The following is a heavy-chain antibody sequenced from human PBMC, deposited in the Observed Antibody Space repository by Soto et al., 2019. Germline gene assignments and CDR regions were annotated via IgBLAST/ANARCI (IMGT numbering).Heavy chain of an antibody. CDR1: GGSMYSSNW. CDR2: IFHSGAA. V-gene: IGHV4-4*02. J-gene: IGHJ4*02. Sequence: ESLSLTCSVSGGSMYSSNWWSWVRQPPGKGLEWIGQIFHSGAANYNLSLKSRVTISLDKSENQFSLKMSSVTAADTAVYYCESLGTTVTSFDSWGQGTLVTVS. D-gene: IGHD4-4*01. CDR3: ESLGTTVTSFDS.